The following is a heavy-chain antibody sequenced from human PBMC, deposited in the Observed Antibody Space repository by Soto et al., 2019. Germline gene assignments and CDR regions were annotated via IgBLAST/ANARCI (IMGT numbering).Heavy chain of an antibody. CDR1: GGSFSNSA. CDR3: ARPSGLLGQFIALVDY. CDR2: IIPIFTTT. Sequence: QVQLVQSGSEVRRPGSSVKVSCKASGGSFSNSAIAWVRQAPGQGLEWLGMIIPIFTTTNYAQKFKDRLTITADGSTSTVYMELSGLKSEDTAVYFCARPSGLLGQFIALVDYWGQGTLVTVSS. D-gene: IGHD6-6*01. V-gene: IGHV1-69*18. J-gene: IGHJ4*02.